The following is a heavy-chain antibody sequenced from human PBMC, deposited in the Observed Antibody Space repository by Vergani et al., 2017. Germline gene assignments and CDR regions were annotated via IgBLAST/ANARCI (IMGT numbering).Heavy chain of an antibody. V-gene: IGHV1-69*02. CDR3: AESRDGYNRY. CDR2: IIPVLGKT. Sequence: QVQLVQSGAEVKKPGSSVKVSCKASGATFRSNTISWVRQVPGQGLEWMGRIIPVLGKTKYAQDFQGRLTITADTSTSTAYMELTSLRSQDTAVYYCAESRDGYNRYWGQGTLVTVSS. CDR1: GATFRSNT. J-gene: IGHJ4*02. D-gene: IGHD5-24*01.